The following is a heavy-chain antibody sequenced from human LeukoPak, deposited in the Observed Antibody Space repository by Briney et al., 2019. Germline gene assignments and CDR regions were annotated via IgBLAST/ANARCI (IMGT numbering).Heavy chain of an antibody. CDR3: AKDLSTAAKYYFDY. CDR2: ISASGSAT. J-gene: IGHJ4*02. V-gene: IGHV3-23*01. Sequence: GGSLRLSCAASGFIFSNYGMNWVRQAPGKGLEWVAAISASGSATSYADSVRGRFTISRDNSKNTLSLQMNSLRAEDTALYYCAKDLSTAAKYYFDYWGQGTLVTVSS. D-gene: IGHD2/OR15-2a*01. CDR1: GFIFSNYG.